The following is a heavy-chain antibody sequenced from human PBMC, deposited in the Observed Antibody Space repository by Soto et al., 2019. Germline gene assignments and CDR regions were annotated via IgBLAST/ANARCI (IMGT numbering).Heavy chain of an antibody. Sequence: EVQLVESGGGLVQPGGSLRLSCAASGFTFSSSGMNWVRQAPGKGLEWVSYISTRSNSIYYGDSVKGRFTISRDNAKNSLFLQMNSLRDEDTAVYFCARAKNSGGYSPFDSWGQGTLVTVSS. CDR3: ARAKNSGGYSPFDS. J-gene: IGHJ4*02. CDR2: ISTRSNSI. V-gene: IGHV3-48*02. D-gene: IGHD1-26*01. CDR1: GFTFSSSG.